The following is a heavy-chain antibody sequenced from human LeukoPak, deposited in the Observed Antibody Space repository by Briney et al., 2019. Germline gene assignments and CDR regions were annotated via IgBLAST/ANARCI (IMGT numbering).Heavy chain of an antibody. V-gene: IGHV1-69*05. CDR1: GGTFSSYA. D-gene: IGHD5-24*01. CDR3: AGVCRDGYLMDY. Sequence: ASVKVSCKASGGTFSSYAISWVRQAPGQGLEWMGGIIPIFGTANYAQKFQGRVTITTDESTSTAYMELGSLRSEDTAVYYCAGVCRDGYLMDYWGQGTLVTVSS. CDR2: IIPIFGTA. J-gene: IGHJ4*02.